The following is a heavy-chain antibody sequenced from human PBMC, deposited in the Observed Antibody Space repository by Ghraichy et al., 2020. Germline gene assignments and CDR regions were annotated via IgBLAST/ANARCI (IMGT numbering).Heavy chain of an antibody. V-gene: IGHV3-15*01. D-gene: IGHD1-7*01. CDR3: TTDPWDYEIY. J-gene: IGHJ4*02. CDR2: IKNKADGGTA. Sequence: GESLNISCVASGVTFENAWMSWVRQAPGKGLEWVGRIKNKADGGTADYAAPVQGRFFISRDDSKKTLFLQMNRLKTEDTAMYYCTTDPWDYEIYWGQGTLVSVSS. CDR1: GVTFENAW.